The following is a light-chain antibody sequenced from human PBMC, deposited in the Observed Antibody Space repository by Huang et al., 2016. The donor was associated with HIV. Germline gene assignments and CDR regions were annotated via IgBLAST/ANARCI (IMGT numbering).Light chain of an antibody. CDR1: QPINTY. CDR3: QQSYSMPIT. J-gene: IGKJ5*01. CDR2: DSS. V-gene: IGKV1-39*01. Sequence: DIQVTQSPSSLSASVGDRVTITCRASQPINTYLNWYQQKPGKAPKLLIYDSSTLQSGVPSRFSGSGSGTDFTLTISSLQPEDFATYYCQQSYSMPITFGLGMRLEI.